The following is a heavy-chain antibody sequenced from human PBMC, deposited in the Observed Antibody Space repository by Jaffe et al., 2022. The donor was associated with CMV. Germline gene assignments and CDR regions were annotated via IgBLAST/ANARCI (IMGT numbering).Heavy chain of an antibody. D-gene: IGHD2-2*02. Sequence: QVQLVESGGGVVQPGRSLRLSCAASGFTFSSYGMHWVRQAPGKGLEWVAVIWYDGSNKYYADSVKGRFTISRDNSKNTLYLQMNSLRAEDTAVYYCARGGYCSSTSCYTSSEDFDYWGQGTLVTVSS. CDR1: GFTFSSYG. J-gene: IGHJ4*02. CDR3: ARGGYCSSTSCYTSSEDFDY. V-gene: IGHV3-33*01. CDR2: IWYDGSNK.